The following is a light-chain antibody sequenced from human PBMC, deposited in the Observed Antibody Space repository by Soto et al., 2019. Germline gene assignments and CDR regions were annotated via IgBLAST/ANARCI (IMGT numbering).Light chain of an antibody. Sequence: EIVLTQSPATLSLSPGERATLSCRASQSVSSYLAWYQQKPGQATRLLIYDASNRATGIPARFSGSGSGTDFTLTISSLEPEDFAVYYCPQRSNCPPVTFGQGTKLEIK. J-gene: IGKJ2*01. CDR1: QSVSSY. CDR3: PQRSNCPPVT. V-gene: IGKV3-11*01. CDR2: DAS.